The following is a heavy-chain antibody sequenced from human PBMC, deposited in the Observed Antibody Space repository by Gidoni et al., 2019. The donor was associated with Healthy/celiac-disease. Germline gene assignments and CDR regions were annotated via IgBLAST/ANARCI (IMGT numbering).Heavy chain of an antibody. V-gene: IGHV4-30-4*01. CDR2: IYYSGST. D-gene: IGHD3-3*01. Sequence: QVQLQESGPGLVKPSQTLSLTCTVSGGSISSGEYYWSWIRQPPGKGLEWIGYIYYSGSTYYNPSLKSRVTISVDTSKNQFSLKLSSVTAADTAVYYCAGEASFYDFWSGSFGFDPWGQGTLVTVSS. CDR3: AGEASFYDFWSGSFGFDP. J-gene: IGHJ5*02. CDR1: GGSISSGEYY.